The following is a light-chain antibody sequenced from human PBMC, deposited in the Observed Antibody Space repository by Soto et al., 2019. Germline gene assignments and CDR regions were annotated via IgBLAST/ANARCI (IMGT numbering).Light chain of an antibody. V-gene: IGKV1-39*01. J-gene: IGKJ4*01. CDR1: QSITSY. CDR2: AAS. CDR3: QQSYSTPGLT. Sequence: IQLTQSPSSLSASVGDRVTITFRASQSITSYLNWYQQKPGKAPKLLIYAASSLQSGVPSRFSGSGSGTDFTLTISSLQPEDFATYYCQQSYSTPGLTFGGGTKVDIK.